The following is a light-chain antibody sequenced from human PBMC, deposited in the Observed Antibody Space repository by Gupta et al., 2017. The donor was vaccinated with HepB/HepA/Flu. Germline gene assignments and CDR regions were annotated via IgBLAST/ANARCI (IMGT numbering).Light chain of an antibody. CDR3: QVWDTNSDHV. V-gene: IGLV3-21*03. Sequence: SYVVTQPPSVSVPPGKPHRITCGGNNIGSKTVHWYQQKPGQAPVLVVYDDSDRPSGIPERFSGSNSGNTATLTISRVETGDEADYYCQVWDTNSDHVFGTGTKVTVL. CDR2: DDS. CDR1: NIGSKT. J-gene: IGLJ1*01.